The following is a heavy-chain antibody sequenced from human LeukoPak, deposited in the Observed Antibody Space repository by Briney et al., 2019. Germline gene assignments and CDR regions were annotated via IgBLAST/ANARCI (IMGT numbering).Heavy chain of an antibody. CDR2: IYTSGST. D-gene: IGHD4-17*01. CDR1: GGSISSGSYY. J-gene: IGHJ5*02. CDR3: ARAGGDYVIRWFDP. Sequence: SQTLSLTCTVSGGSISSGSYYWSWIRQPAGKGLEWIGRIYTSGSTNYNPSLKSRVTMSVDTSKNQFSPKLSSVTAADTAVYYCARAGGDYVIRWFDPWGQGTLVTVSS. V-gene: IGHV4-61*02.